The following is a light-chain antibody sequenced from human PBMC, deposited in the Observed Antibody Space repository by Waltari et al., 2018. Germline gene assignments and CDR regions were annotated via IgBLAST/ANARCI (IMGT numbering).Light chain of an antibody. J-gene: IGLJ2*01. CDR3: QVWDGSTDVV. V-gene: IGLV3-21*02. CDR2: DDS. CDR1: NIGSQS. Sequence: SSVLTQPPSVSVAPGPTARVTCGGNNIGSQSVHWYQQRPGQAPILVLYDDSDRPSGIPDRFSGSNSGNTATLTISRVEAGDEADYYCQVWDGSTDVVFGGGTKLTVL.